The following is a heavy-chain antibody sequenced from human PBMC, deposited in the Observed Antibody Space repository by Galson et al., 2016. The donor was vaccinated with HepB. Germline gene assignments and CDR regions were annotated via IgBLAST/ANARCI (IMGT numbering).Heavy chain of an antibody. Sequence: SVKVSCKASGYTFTSYSLHWVRQAPGQRPEWIGWIDLANGNTKYVPKLGDRITVTRDTSAKTAYMELRRLRSDDTALYFCARDQKKHGWRSFFDPWGQGTLLIVSS. CDR2: IDLANGNT. CDR3: ARDQKKHGWRSFFDP. V-gene: IGHV1-3*01. J-gene: IGHJ5*02. D-gene: IGHD3-16*01. CDR1: GYTFTSYS.